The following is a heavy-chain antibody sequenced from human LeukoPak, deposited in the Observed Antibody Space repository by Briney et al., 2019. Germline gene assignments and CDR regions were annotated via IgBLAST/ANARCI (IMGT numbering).Heavy chain of an antibody. V-gene: IGHV1-69*05. CDR2: IIPIFGTA. CDR3: ARSELRQQLVDY. CDR1: GGTFSSYA. D-gene: IGHD6-13*01. Sequence: VPAVKVSCKASGGTFSSYAISWVRQAPGQGLEWMGRIIPIFGTANYAQKFQGRVTITTDESTSTAYMELSRLRSEDTAVYYCARSELRQQLVDYWGQGTLVTISS. J-gene: IGHJ4*02.